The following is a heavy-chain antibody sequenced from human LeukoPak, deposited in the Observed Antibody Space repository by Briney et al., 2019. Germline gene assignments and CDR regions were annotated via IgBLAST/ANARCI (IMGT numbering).Heavy chain of an antibody. D-gene: IGHD6-19*01. J-gene: IGHJ4*02. CDR2: ISGYNGNT. Sequence: ASVKVSCKASGYTFTSYGISWVRQAPGQGLEWMGWISGYNGNTKNAQKLQGRVTMTTDTSTSTAYMELRSLRSDDTAVYYCARDPHEFSSGWSQFDYWGQGTLVTVSS. CDR3: ARDPHEFSSGWSQFDY. CDR1: GYTFTSYG. V-gene: IGHV1-18*01.